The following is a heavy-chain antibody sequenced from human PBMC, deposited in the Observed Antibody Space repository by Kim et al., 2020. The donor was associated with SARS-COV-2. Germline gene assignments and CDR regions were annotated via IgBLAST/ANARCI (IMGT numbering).Heavy chain of an antibody. D-gene: IGHD3-16*02. CDR2: IYPGDSDT. CDR1: GYSFTSYW. CDR3: ARLIASRGDYVWGSYRYPYYFDY. J-gene: IGHJ4*02. Sequence: GESLKISCKGSGYSFTSYWIGWVRQMPGKGLEWMGIIYPGDSDTRYSPSFQGQVTISADKSISTAYLQWSSLKASDTAMYYCARLIASRGDYVWGSYRYPYYFDYWGQGTLVTVSS. V-gene: IGHV5-51*01.